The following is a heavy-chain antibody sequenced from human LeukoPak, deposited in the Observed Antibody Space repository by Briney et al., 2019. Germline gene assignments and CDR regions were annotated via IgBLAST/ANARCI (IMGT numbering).Heavy chain of an antibody. CDR2: INHSGST. CDR3: ARRTDYDIRGSDYYYGMDV. CDR1: GGSFSGYY. D-gene: IGHD3-10*02. Sequence: SETLSLTCAVYGGSFSGYYWSWIRQPPGKGLEWIGEINHSGSTNYNPSLKSRVTISVDTSKNQFSLKLSSVTAADTAVYYCARRTDYDIRGSDYYYGMDVWGQGTTVTVSS. V-gene: IGHV4-34*01. J-gene: IGHJ6*02.